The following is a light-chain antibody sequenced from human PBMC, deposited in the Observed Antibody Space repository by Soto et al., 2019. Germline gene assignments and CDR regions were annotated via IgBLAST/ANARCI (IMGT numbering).Light chain of an antibody. Sequence: EIVLTQSPRTLSLSPGERATLSCRASQSVSNNYLAWYQQKPGQAPRLLIYGASNRATGIPDRFSGSGSGTDFTLTISRLEPEDFAVYYCQQYGSSGTFGQGTRLEIK. CDR1: QSVSNNY. J-gene: IGKJ5*01. V-gene: IGKV3-20*01. CDR3: QQYGSSGT. CDR2: GAS.